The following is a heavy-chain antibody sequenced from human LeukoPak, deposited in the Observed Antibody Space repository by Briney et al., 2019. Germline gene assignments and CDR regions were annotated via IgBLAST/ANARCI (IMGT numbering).Heavy chain of an antibody. D-gene: IGHD2-15*01. CDR2: ISTGGRDT. CDR3: ARQIGYCSDGNCYFDY. CDR1: GFTFSSYA. J-gene: IGHJ4*02. V-gene: IGHV3-23*01. Sequence: PGGSLRLSCATSGFTFSSYAMAWVRQAPGKGREWVSSISTGGRDTYSADSVKGRFTTSRDKSKNTLFLQMNSLRAEDTALYHCARQIGYCSDGNCYFDYWGQGTPVTVSS.